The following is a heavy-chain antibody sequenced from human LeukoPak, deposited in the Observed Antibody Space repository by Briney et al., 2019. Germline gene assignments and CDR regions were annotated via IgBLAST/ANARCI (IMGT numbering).Heavy chain of an antibody. CDR3: ARDPDILTGYYYYYVMDV. V-gene: IGHV1-18*01. CDR2: ISAYNGNT. Sequence: ASVKVSCKASGYTFTSYGISWVRQAPGQGLEWMGWISAYNGNTNYAQKLRGRVTMTTDTSTSTAYMELRSLRSDDTAVYYCARDPDILTGYYYYYVMDVWGQGTTVTVSS. D-gene: IGHD3-9*01. CDR1: GYTFTSYG. J-gene: IGHJ6*02.